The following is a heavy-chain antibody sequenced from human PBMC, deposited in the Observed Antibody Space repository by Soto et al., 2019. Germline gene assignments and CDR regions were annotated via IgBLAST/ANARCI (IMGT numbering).Heavy chain of an antibody. V-gene: IGHV3-7*01. Sequence: GGSLRLSCAAPAFTFSRYRTTWVRQAPGKVLEWLANIKQDGSEKYSVDSVKGRFTISRDNAKNSLYLQMSSLRAEDTAVYYCASMSGYYNYYYYYGMDVWGQGTTVTVSS. D-gene: IGHD3-9*01. CDR1: AFTFSRYR. J-gene: IGHJ6*02. CDR2: IKQDGSEK. CDR3: ASMSGYYNYYYYYGMDV.